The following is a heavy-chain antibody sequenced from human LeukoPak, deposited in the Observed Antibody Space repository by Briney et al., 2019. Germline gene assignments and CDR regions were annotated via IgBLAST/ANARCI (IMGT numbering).Heavy chain of an antibody. D-gene: IGHD5-12*01. V-gene: IGHV1-18*01. J-gene: IGHJ6*03. CDR2: ISAYNGNT. Sequence: GASVKVSCKASGYTFTSYGISWVRQAPGQGLEWMGWISAYNGNTNYAQKLQGRVTMTTDTSTSTAYMELRSLRSDDTAVYYCARDLSGYSGRHLDYYMDVWGKGTTVTISS. CDR1: GYTFTSYG. CDR3: ARDLSGYSGRHLDYYMDV.